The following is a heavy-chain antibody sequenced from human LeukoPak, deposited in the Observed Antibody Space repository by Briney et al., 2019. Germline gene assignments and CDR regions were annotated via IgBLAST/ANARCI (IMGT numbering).Heavy chain of an antibody. CDR1: GGSIGSTSYY. CDR2: MFYTGCT. D-gene: IGHD5-12*01. CDR3: ARGDSLEVLATIGHFDY. Sequence: SETLSLTCTVSGGSIGSTSYYWGWIRQPPGKRLEWIGSMFYTGCTYYNPSLRSRVTISVDTSKNQFSLKVSSMTAADTAVYYCARGDSLEVLATIGHFDYWGQGTLVTVSS. J-gene: IGHJ4*02. V-gene: IGHV4-39*07.